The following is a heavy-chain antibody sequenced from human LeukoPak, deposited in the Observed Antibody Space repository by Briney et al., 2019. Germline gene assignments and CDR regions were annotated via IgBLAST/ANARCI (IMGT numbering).Heavy chain of an antibody. Sequence: RRASVTVSCKASGYTFTSYAMHWVRQAPEQRLEWMGWINVGNGNRKYSQKFQGRVTITRDTSASTAYMELSNLRSEDTAVYYCARGLWDRSPFDYWGQGTLVTVSS. CDR3: ARGLWDRSPFDY. CDR2: INVGNGNR. V-gene: IGHV1-3*01. CDR1: GYTFTSYA. J-gene: IGHJ4*02. D-gene: IGHD3-16*01.